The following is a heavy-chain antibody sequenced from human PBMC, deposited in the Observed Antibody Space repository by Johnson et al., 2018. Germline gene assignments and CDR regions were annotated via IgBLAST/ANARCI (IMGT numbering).Heavy chain of an antibody. CDR2: MNPNSGST. D-gene: IGHD3-10*01. V-gene: IGHV1-8*01. J-gene: IGHJ6*02. CDR1: GYTFISYD. Sequence: QVQLVESGAEVKKPGASVKVSCKASGYTFISYDINWVRQATGQGLEWMGWMNPNSGSTGYAQKFQGRVNMTRNTSISTAYMALSSLRSEDTAVYYGARGQVTMGYYYYGMDVWGQGTTVTVSS. CDR3: ARGQVTMGYYYYGMDV.